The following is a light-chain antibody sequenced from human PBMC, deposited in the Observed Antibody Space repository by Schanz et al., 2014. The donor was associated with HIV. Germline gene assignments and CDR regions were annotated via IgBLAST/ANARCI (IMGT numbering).Light chain of an antibody. V-gene: IGLV1-40*01. Sequence: QSVLTQPPSVSGAPGQRVTISCIGSTSNIGAGYDVHWYQQLPGAAPRLLIYGDDSRPSGVPDRFSGSKSGTSASLAITGLQAEDEADYYCLSFDSSLSGWVFGGGTKLTVL. J-gene: IGLJ3*02. CDR1: TSNIGAGYD. CDR2: GDD. CDR3: LSFDSSLSGWV.